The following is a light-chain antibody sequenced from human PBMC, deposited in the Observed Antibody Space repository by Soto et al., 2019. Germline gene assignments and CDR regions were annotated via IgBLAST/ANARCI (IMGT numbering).Light chain of an antibody. CDR3: QQYTNWPYT. J-gene: IGKJ2*01. CDR2: GAS. CDR1: QSVGSN. Sequence: EIVMTQSPATLSVSPGERASLSCRASQSVGSNLAWYQQTAGQAPRRLIYGASTSATGIPARFSGSGSGTEFTLTISSLQSEDFAAYSCQQYTNWPYTFGQGTKLEIK. V-gene: IGKV3-15*01.